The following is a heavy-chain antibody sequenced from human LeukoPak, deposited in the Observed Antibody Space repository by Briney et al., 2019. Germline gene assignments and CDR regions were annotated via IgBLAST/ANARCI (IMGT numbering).Heavy chain of an antibody. CDR3: ARSVTGYYPYYFDY. V-gene: IGHV4-31*03. J-gene: IGHJ4*02. CDR1: GGSISSGGYY. Sequence: SETLSLTCTVSGGSISSGGYYWSWIRQDPGKGLEWIGYIYYSGSTYYNPSLKSRVTISVDTSKNQFSLKLSSVTAADTAVYYCARSVTGYYPYYFDYWGQGTLVTVSS. CDR2: IYYSGST. D-gene: IGHD3-9*01.